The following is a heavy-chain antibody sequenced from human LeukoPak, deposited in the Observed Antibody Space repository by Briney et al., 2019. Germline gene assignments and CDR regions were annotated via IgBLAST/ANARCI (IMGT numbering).Heavy chain of an antibody. D-gene: IGHD3-10*01. V-gene: IGHV3-30*18. J-gene: IGHJ4*02. CDR2: ISYDGSNK. CDR3: AKGSIKGSGSYGGPIDY. Sequence: GRSLRLSCAASGFTFSSYGMHWVRQAPGKGLEWVAVISYDGSNKYYADSVKGRFTISRDNAKNSLYLQMNSLRAEDTALYYCAKGSIKGSGSYGGPIDYWGQGTLVTVSS. CDR1: GFTFSSYG.